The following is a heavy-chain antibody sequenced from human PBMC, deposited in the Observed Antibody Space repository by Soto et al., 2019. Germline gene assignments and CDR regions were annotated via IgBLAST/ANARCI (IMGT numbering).Heavy chain of an antibody. Sequence: ESGGGVVQPGRSLRLSCAASGFMFSAYAMLWVRQAPGKGLEWGAAISYDGTNKYYADSVKGRFTISRDNSKNTLFLQMNSLRAEDTAVYHCARDPSPYTSGWYGVDFWGHGTLVTVSS. CDR1: GFMFSAYA. CDR2: ISYDGTNK. J-gene: IGHJ4*01. V-gene: IGHV3-30*04. CDR3: ARDPSPYTSGWYGVDF. D-gene: IGHD6-19*01.